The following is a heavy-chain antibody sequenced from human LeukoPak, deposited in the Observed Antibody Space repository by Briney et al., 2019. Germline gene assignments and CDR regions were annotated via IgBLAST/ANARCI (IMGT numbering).Heavy chain of an antibody. D-gene: IGHD6-13*01. CDR2: INPTSGLI. Sequence: ASVKVSCKASGGTFSSYAISWVRQAPGQGLEWMGWINPTSGLINYAQKFQGRVTVTRDTSISTVYMELTRLTSDDTALYYCARGNSRWDGNFDYWGQGSLVTVSS. J-gene: IGHJ4*02. V-gene: IGHV1-2*02. CDR1: GGTFSSYA. CDR3: ARGNSRWDGNFDY.